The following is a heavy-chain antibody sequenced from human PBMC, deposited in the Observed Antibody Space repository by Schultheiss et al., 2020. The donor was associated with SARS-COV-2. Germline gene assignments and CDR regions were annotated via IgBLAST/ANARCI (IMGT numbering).Heavy chain of an antibody. CDR3: AREAVGATLIFDY. Sequence: SETLSLTCTVSGGSISSGDYYWSWIRQPPGKGLEWIGYIYQSGSTYYNPSLKSRVSISVDRSKNQFSLKVRSVTAADTAVYYCAREAVGATLIFDYWGQGTLVTVSS. CDR2: IYQSGST. V-gene: IGHV4-30-4*02. D-gene: IGHD1-26*01. J-gene: IGHJ4*02. CDR1: GGSISSGDYY.